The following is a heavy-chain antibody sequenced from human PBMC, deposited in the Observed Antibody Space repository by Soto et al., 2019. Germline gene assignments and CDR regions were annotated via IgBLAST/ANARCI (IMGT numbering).Heavy chain of an antibody. J-gene: IGHJ5*02. D-gene: IGHD2-2*01. CDR2: INPNSGGT. CDR3: ARDRATIVVLPAASGLWFDP. V-gene: IGHV1-2*02. CDR1: GYTFTGYY. Sequence: ASVKVSCKVSGYTFTGYYMHWVRQAPGQGLEWMGWINPNSGGTNYAQKFQGRVTMTRDTSISTAYMELSRLRSDDTAVYYCARDRATIVVLPAASGLWFDPRGQGTLVTISS.